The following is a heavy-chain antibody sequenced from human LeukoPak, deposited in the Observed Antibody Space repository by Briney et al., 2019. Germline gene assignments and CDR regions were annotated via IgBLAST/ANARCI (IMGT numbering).Heavy chain of an antibody. Sequence: ASVKVSCKASGYTFTNYGIGWVRQAPGQGLEWMGWISVYSGNTNFAQNLQGRVTMTRDTSTSTAYMELRSLRSDDTAVYYCARDGRGSQQTYYYNGLDVWGQGTTVTVSS. J-gene: IGHJ6*02. D-gene: IGHD1-26*01. CDR2: ISVYSGNT. CDR1: GYTFTNYG. V-gene: IGHV1-18*01. CDR3: ARDGRGSQQTYYYNGLDV.